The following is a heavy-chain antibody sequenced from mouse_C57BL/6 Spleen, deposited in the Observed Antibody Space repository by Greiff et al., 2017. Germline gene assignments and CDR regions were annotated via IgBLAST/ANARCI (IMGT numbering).Heavy chain of an antibody. CDR1: GFAFSSSW. V-gene: IGHV1-82*01. Sequence: QVQLQQSGPELVKPGASVKISCKASGFAFSSSWMNWVKQRPGKGLEWIGRIYPGDGDTNYNGKFKGKATLTADKSSSPAYMQLSSLASGDSAVYCGARRGGYGAWFAYWGQGTLVTVSA. J-gene: IGHJ3*01. CDR2: IYPGDGDT. D-gene: IGHD2-2*01. CDR3: ARRGGYGAWFAY.